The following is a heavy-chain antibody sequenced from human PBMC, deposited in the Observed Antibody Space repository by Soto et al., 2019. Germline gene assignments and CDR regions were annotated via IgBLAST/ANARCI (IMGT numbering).Heavy chain of an antibody. CDR3: ASQTGTHYYYYMDV. J-gene: IGHJ6*03. CDR1: GYTFTSYG. V-gene: IGHV1-18*01. Sequence: GASVKVTCKASGYTFTSYGISWVRQAPGQGLEWMGWISAYNGNTNYAQELQGRVTMTTDTSTSTAYMELRSLRSDDTAVYYCASQTGTHYYYYMDVWGKGTTVTVSS. CDR2: ISAYNGNT. D-gene: IGHD1-1*01.